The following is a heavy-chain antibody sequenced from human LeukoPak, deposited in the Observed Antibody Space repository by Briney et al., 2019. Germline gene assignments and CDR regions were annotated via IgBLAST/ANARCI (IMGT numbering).Heavy chain of an antibody. CDR3: ARGVFDSYGSLNFAY. CDR2: IYHSGST. J-gene: IGHJ4*02. V-gene: IGHV4-30-2*01. D-gene: IGHD5-18*01. CDR1: GGSISSGGYS. Sequence: PSETLSLTCAVSGGSISSGGYSWSWIRLPPGKGLEWIGYIYHSGSTYYNPSLKSRVTISVDRSKNQFSLKLSSVTAADTAVYYCARGVFDSYGSLNFAYWGQGTLVTVSS.